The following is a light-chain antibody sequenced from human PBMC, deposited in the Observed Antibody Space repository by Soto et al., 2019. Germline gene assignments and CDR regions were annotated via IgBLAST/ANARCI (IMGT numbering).Light chain of an antibody. Sequence: EIVLTQSPGTLSLSPGERATLSCRASQSVGSSYLAWYQQKPGQAPRLLIYGASSRATGTPDRFSGSGSGTAFTLTIRRLEPEDLAVYYCQQYGSLYTFGQGTKLEIK. V-gene: IGKV3-20*01. J-gene: IGKJ2*01. CDR2: GAS. CDR3: QQYGSLYT. CDR1: QSVGSSY.